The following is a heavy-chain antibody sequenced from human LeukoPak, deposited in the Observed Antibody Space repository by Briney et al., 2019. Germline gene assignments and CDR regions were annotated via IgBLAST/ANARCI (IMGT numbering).Heavy chain of an antibody. D-gene: IGHD6-19*01. CDR2: IYYSGST. Sequence: SETLSLTCTVSGGSISNYYWSWIRQPPGKGLEWIGYIYYSGSTNYNPSFKSRVTISVDTSKNQFSLKLSSVTAADTAVYYCARDGDSSGWTRSDYWGQGTLVTVSS. V-gene: IGHV4-59*01. J-gene: IGHJ4*02. CDR1: GGSISNYY. CDR3: ARDGDSSGWTRSDY.